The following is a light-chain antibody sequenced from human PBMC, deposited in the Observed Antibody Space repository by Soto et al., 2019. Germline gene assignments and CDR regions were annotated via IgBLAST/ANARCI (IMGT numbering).Light chain of an antibody. CDR3: QQYNNWPS. Sequence: EIVMTQSPATLSVSPGERATLSCRASQSVSSNLAWYQQKPGQAPRLLIYGASTRATGIPARFSGSGSGTEFTLTISSLQSEDVAGYYRQQYNNWPSFGQGTKREIK. V-gene: IGKV3-15*01. CDR2: GAS. CDR1: QSVSSN. J-gene: IGKJ2*01.